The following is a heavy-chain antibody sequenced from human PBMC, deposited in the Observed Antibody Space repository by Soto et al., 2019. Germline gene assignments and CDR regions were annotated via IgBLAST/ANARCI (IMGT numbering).Heavy chain of an antibody. CDR2: IIPILGIA. CDR1: GGTFSSYT. J-gene: IGHJ5*02. Sequence: GASVKVSCKASGGTFSSYTISWVRQAPGQGLEWMGRIIPILGIANYAQKFQGRVTITADKSTSTAYMELSSLRSEDTAVYYCARGSTYYDFWSGYYPTGNWFDPWGQGTLVTVSS. D-gene: IGHD3-3*01. V-gene: IGHV1-69*02. CDR3: ARGSTYYDFWSGYYPTGNWFDP.